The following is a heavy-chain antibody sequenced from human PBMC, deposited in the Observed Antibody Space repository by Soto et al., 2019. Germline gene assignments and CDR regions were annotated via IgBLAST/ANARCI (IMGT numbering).Heavy chain of an antibody. Sequence: PGGSLRLSCAASGFSFNSYTMSWVRQAPGRGLEWVASISRTSTTIFYVDSVKGRFTISRDNTKNSLYLQMNSLRAEDTAVYYCARDYGGSGRFDYWGQGTLVTVSS. CDR1: GFSFNSYT. J-gene: IGHJ4*02. CDR3: ARDYGGSGRFDY. CDR2: ISRTSTTI. V-gene: IGHV3-21*01. D-gene: IGHD4-17*01.